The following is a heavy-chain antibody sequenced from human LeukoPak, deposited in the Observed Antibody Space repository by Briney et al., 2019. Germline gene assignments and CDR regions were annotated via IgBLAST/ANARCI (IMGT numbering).Heavy chain of an antibody. CDR2: ISGSGGST. CDR1: GFTFSSYG. J-gene: IGHJ3*01. Sequence: GGSLRLSCAASGFTFSSYGMSWVRQAPGKGLEWVSAISGSGGSTYYADSVKGRFSISRDNSKNTVYLQMNSLRADDTAVYYCARSVGELLFSGAFDVWGQGTMVTVSS. D-gene: IGHD3-10*01. CDR3: ARSVGELLFSGAFDV. V-gene: IGHV3-23*01.